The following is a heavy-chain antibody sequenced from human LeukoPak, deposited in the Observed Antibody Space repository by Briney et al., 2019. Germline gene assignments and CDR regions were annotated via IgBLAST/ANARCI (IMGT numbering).Heavy chain of an antibody. D-gene: IGHD3-3*01. CDR1: GGSISSYY. V-gene: IGHV4-59*08. CDR3: ARVRATLFGVAMDYMDV. Sequence: PSETLSLTCNVSGGSISSYYWSWIRQPPGQGLEWIGYIYYSGSTNYNPSLKSRVTISVDTSKNQLSLKLSSVTAADTAVYYCARVRATLFGVAMDYMDVWGKGTTVTVSS. CDR2: IYYSGST. J-gene: IGHJ6*03.